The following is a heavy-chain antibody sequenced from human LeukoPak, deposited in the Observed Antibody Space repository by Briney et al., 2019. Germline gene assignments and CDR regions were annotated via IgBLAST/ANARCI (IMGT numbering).Heavy chain of an antibody. J-gene: IGHJ5*02. Sequence: SETLSLTCTISGGSISGASIRGTTYYWGYVRQPPGKGLEWIGSIYYNGHTFFNPSLKSRVTMSLDTSRNQVSLTLSSVTAADTAVYYCVRSPKGTAVTANWFDPWGQGTLVTVSS. V-gene: IGHV4-39*07. CDR2: IYYNGHT. CDR3: VRSPKGTAVTANWFDP. D-gene: IGHD6-19*01. CDR1: GGSISGASIRGTTYY.